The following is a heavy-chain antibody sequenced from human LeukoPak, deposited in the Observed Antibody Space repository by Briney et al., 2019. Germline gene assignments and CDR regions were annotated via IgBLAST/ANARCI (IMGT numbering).Heavy chain of an antibody. V-gene: IGHV4-34*01. CDR2: INHSGST. D-gene: IGHD3-22*01. J-gene: IGHJ4*02. CDR3: ARDQPPYYYDSSGYYVGYFDY. Sequence: SETLSLTCAVYGGSFSGYYWSWIRQPPGKGLEWIGEINHSGSTNYNPSPKSRVTISVDTSKNQFSLKLSSVTAADTAVYYCARDQPPYYYDSSGYYVGYFDYWGQGTLVTVSS. CDR1: GGSFSGYY.